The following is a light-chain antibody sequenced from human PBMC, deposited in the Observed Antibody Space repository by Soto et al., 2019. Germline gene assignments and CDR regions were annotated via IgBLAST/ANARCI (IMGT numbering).Light chain of an antibody. Sequence: QSALTQPRSVSGSPGQSVTISCTGTSSDVGGYNYVSWYQQHPGKAPKLMIYDVTKRPSGVPDRFSCSKSGNTASLTISGLQAEDEADYFCCSYAASAIFGGGTQLTVL. CDR3: CSYAASAI. V-gene: IGLV2-11*01. J-gene: IGLJ2*01. CDR2: DVT. CDR1: SSDVGGYNY.